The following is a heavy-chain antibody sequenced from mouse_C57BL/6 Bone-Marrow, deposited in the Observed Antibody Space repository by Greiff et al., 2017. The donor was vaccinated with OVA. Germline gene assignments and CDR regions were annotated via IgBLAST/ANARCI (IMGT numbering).Heavy chain of an antibody. J-gene: IGHJ1*03. CDR2: IDPSDSYT. D-gene: IGHD2-2*01. Sequence: VKLQQPGAELVKPGASVKLSCKASGYTFTSYWMQWVKQRPGQGLEWIGEIDPSDSYTNYNQKFKGKATLTVDTSSSTAYMQLSSLTSEDSAVYYCARNYYGYDGYFDVWGTGTTVTVSS. CDR3: ARNYYGYDGYFDV. CDR1: GYTFTSYW. V-gene: IGHV1-50*01.